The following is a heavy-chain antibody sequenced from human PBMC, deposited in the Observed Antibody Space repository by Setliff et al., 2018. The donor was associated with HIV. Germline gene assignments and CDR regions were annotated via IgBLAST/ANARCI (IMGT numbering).Heavy chain of an antibody. CDR2: ISYDETDK. Sequence: PGGSLRLSCVASGFSFSSYGMHWVRQAPGKGLEWLAFISYDETDKDYSDSVKGRFTISRDNSKNILWLQMSSLRPEDTAVYRCAKESARSGGYYFDYWGQGTLVTVSS. CDR3: AKESARSGGYYFDY. D-gene: IGHD3-10*01. CDR1: GFSFSSYG. J-gene: IGHJ4*02. V-gene: IGHV3-30*18.